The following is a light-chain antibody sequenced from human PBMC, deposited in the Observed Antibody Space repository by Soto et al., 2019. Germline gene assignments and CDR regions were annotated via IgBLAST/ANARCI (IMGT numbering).Light chain of an antibody. Sequence: EIVLTQSPGTLSLSPGERATLSCRASQSVTSTYLGWYQQKPGQAPRLLIYGASSRATGIPDRFSGSGSGTDFTLTISRLEPEDFAVYYCQQYVSPTITFGQGTRLEIK. V-gene: IGKV3-20*01. CDR1: QSVTSTY. CDR3: QQYVSPTIT. J-gene: IGKJ5*01. CDR2: GAS.